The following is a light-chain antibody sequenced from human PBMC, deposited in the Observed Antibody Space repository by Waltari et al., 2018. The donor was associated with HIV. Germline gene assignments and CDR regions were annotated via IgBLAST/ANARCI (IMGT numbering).Light chain of an antibody. CDR3: CSYASGSTFV. CDR2: EVS. Sequence: QSALTQPASVSGSPGQSITISCTGTSSDLGSYDLFSWYQQHPGKGTKVMIYEVSKRPSGVSNRFSGSKSGNTASLIISGLQAEDEADYYCCSYASGSTFVFGTGTKVTVL. V-gene: IGLV2-23*02. CDR1: SSDLGSYDL. J-gene: IGLJ1*01.